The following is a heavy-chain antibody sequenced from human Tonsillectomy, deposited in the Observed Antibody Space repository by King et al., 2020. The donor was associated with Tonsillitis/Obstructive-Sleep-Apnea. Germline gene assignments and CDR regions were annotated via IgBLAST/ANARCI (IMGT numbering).Heavy chain of an antibody. Sequence: QLQESGPGLVKPSETLSLTCTVSGGSVISSSYFWGWIRQPPGKGLDWIGSIYYSGSTYYNPSLKSRVTISVDTSKNQFSLRLSSVTAADTAVYYCARHCWRYYGSGASHYYYYMDVWGKGTTVTVSS. D-gene: IGHD3-10*01. CDR3: ARHCWRYYGSGASHYYYYMDV. CDR1: GGSVISSSYF. J-gene: IGHJ6*03. CDR2: IYYSGST. V-gene: IGHV4-39*01.